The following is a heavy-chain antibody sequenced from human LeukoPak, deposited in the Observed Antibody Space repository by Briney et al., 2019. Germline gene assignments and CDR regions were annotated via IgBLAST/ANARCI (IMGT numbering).Heavy chain of an antibody. CDR2: INHSGST. CDR1: GGSFSGYY. Sequence: NPSETLSLTCAVYGGSFSGYYWSWIRQPPGKGLEWIGEINHSGSTNYNPSLKSRVTISVDTSKNQFSLKLSSVTAADTAVYYCARLYYDFWSGYSDNNDYWGQGTLVTVSS. CDR3: ARLYYDFWSGYSDNNDY. V-gene: IGHV4-34*01. J-gene: IGHJ4*02. D-gene: IGHD3-3*01.